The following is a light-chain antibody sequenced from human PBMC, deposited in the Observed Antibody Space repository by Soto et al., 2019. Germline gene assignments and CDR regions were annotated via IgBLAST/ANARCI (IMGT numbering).Light chain of an antibody. CDR1: QSISSW. CDR2: DAS. Sequence: DVQMTHSPSTLPASVGDRVTITCRASQSISSWLAWYQQKPGAAPKLLIYDASALPRGVPSRFSGSGSGTKFTLTIASLQPDDFATYYYQQYETFSGTFGPGTKADI. J-gene: IGKJ1*01. CDR3: QQYETFSGT. V-gene: IGKV1-5*01.